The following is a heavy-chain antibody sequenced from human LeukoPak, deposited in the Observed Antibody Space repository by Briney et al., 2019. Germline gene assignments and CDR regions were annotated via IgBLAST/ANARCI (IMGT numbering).Heavy chain of an antibody. D-gene: IGHD3-22*01. CDR1: GFTFSTYW. Sequence: GGSLRLSCEASGFTFSTYWMTWVRRAPGKGLEWVATISQDGSEKYYVDSVQGRFTISRDNSKNSLYLQMSSLRADDTAVYYCAGGDYYDSRIEAFDIWGQGTMVTVSS. CDR2: ISQDGSEK. CDR3: AGGDYYDSRIEAFDI. J-gene: IGHJ3*02. V-gene: IGHV3-7*03.